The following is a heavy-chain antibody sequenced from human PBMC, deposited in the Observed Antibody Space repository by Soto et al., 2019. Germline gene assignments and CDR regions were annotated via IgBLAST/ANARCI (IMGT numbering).Heavy chain of an antibody. CDR1: GGSLSSYY. CDR2: VYFSGNT. Sequence: SETLSLTCTVSGGSLSSYYWTWIRQSPGKGLEWIGYVYFSGNTNYNPSLKSRVTISIDTSKNQFSLKLSSVTAADTAVYYCARDDIVVVPAANFYYYYGMDVWGQGTTVTVSS. D-gene: IGHD2-2*01. CDR3: ARDDIVVVPAANFYYYYGMDV. J-gene: IGHJ6*02. V-gene: IGHV4-59*12.